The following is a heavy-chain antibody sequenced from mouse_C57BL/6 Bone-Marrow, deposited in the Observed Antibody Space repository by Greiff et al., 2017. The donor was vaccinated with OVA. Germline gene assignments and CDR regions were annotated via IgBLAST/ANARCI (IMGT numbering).Heavy chain of an antibody. Sequence: QVQLQQSGAELARPGASVKLSCKASGYTFTSYGISWVKQRTGQGLEWIGEIYPRSGNTYYNEKFKGKATLTADKSSSTAYMELRSLTSEDSAVYFCARRERVLHVGYWGQGTTLTVSS. V-gene: IGHV1-81*01. CDR3: ARRERVLHVGY. J-gene: IGHJ2*01. CDR2: IYPRSGNT. CDR1: GYTFTSYG.